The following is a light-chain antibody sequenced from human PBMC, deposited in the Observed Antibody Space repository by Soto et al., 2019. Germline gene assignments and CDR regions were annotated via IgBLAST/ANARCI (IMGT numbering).Light chain of an antibody. CDR1: EGVGSS. CDR2: GAS. V-gene: IGKV3-15*01. J-gene: IGKJ1*01. Sequence: ETVMTQSPATLSVSPGERVTLSCRASEGVGSSLAWYQQKPGQAPRVLIYGASTTAPGIPARFSGSGSGTELNLTISSLQSEDAAVYHCQQYNDWPRTLGQGTKVDIK. CDR3: QQYNDWPRT.